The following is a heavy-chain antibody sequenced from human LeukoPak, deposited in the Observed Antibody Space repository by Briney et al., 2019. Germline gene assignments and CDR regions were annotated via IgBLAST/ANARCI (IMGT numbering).Heavy chain of an antibody. V-gene: IGHV1-2*02. D-gene: IGHD2-8*01. Sequence: GASVKVSCKASGYTFTGYYMHWVRQAPGQGLEWMGWINPNSGGTNYAQKFQGRVTMTRDTSISTAYMELSRLRSDDTAVYCCARGNARGGGGYYYGMDVWGQGTTVTVSS. CDR2: INPNSGGT. CDR1: GYTFTGYY. CDR3: ARGNARGGGGYYYGMDV. J-gene: IGHJ6*02.